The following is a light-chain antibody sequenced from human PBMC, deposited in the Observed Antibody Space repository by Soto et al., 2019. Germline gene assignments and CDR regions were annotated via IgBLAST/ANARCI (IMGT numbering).Light chain of an antibody. Sequence: QSALTQPPSAAGSPGQSVTISCTGTSSDVGGYNYVSWYQQHPGKAPKLMIYEVSKRPSGVPDRFSGSKSGNTASLTVSGLQAEDEADYYRTSYAGSNNFVVFGGGTQLPVL. CDR2: EVS. V-gene: IGLV2-8*01. CDR1: SSDVGGYNY. J-gene: IGLJ2*01. CDR3: TSYAGSNNFVV.